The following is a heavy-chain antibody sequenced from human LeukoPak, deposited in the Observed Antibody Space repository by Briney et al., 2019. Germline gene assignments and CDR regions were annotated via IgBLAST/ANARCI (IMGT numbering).Heavy chain of an antibody. CDR2: IKTDGSIT. J-gene: IGHJ6*03. CDR3: ARNNALDYWSGGYYYHYMDV. Sequence: GGSLRLSCAASGFTFSSYSMNWVRQAPGKGLEWVSRIKTDGSITDYADFVKGRFTISRDNAKNSLYLQMNSLRAEDTAVYYCARNNALDYWSGGYYYHYMDVWGKGTTVTVSS. CDR1: GFTFSSYS. D-gene: IGHD3-3*01. V-gene: IGHV3-74*01.